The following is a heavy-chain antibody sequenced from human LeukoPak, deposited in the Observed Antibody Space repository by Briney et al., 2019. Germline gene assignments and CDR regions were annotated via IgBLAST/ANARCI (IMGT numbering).Heavy chain of an antibody. J-gene: IGHJ4*02. CDR2: ISGSGGST. CDR1: GFTFSSYA. Sequence: GGSLRLSCAASGFTFSSYAISWVRQAPGNWLEWVSAISGSGGSTYYADSVKGRFTISRDNSKNTLYLQMNSLRAEDTAVYYCAKNSDPDYFDYWGQGTLVTVSS. D-gene: IGHD1-14*01. V-gene: IGHV3-23*01. CDR3: AKNSDPDYFDY.